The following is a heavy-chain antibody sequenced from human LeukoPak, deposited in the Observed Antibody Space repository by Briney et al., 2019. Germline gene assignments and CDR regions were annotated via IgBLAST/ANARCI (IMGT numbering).Heavy chain of an antibody. V-gene: IGHV3-53*01. CDR3: AKGGGRGKQFGGGFDR. CDR1: GFTVSSNY. D-gene: IGHD3-16*01. CDR2: IYSGGST. Sequence: GGSLRLSCAASGFTVSSNYMSWVRQAPGKGLEWVSVIYSGGSTYYADSVKGRFTISRDNSKNTLYLQMNSLRVDDTAIYYCAKGGGRGKQFGGGFDRWGRGTLVTVSS. J-gene: IGHJ4*02.